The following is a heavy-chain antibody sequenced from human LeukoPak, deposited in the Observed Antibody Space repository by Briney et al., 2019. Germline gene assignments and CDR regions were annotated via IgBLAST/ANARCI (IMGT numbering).Heavy chain of an antibody. V-gene: IGHV4-38-2*02. CDR1: GYSISSGYY. Sequence: SETLSLTCAVSGYSISSGYYWGWVRQPPGKGLEWIASIYYRGTTYYKASLKSRLTVSLDTSKNEFSLKVRSVTAADTAVYYCAREDEYDAWNEESSRDYWSQGILVTVSS. CDR2: IYYRGTT. J-gene: IGHJ4*02. D-gene: IGHD3-3*01. CDR3: AREDEYDAWNEESSRDY.